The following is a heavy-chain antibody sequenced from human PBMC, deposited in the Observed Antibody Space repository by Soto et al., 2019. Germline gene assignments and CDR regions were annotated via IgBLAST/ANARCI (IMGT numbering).Heavy chain of an antibody. CDR3: ARWGYSSSGGDYYYGMDV. D-gene: IGHD6-6*01. V-gene: IGHV1-69*01. CDR2: IIPIFGTA. CDR1: GGTFSSYA. Sequence: QVQLVQSGAEVKKPGSSVKVSCKASGGTFSSYAISWVRQAPGQGLEWMGGIIPIFGTANYAQKFQGRVTMTAEESRSKAYMELSRLRSEDTAVYYCARWGYSSSGGDYYYGMDVWGQGTTVTVSS. J-gene: IGHJ6*02.